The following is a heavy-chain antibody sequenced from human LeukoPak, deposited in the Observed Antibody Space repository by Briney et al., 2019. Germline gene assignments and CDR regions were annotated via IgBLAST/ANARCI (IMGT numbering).Heavy chain of an antibody. CDR1: GFTFSSYA. Sequence: PGGSLRLSCAASGFTFSSYAMSWVRQAPGKGLEWVSAISGSGGSTYYADSVKGRFTISRDNSKNTLYLQMNSLRAEDTAVYYCARVGYRRDGYSEFYYYGMDVWGQGTTVTVSS. D-gene: IGHD5-24*01. CDR3: ARVGYRRDGYSEFYYYGMDV. CDR2: ISGSGGST. V-gene: IGHV3-23*01. J-gene: IGHJ6*02.